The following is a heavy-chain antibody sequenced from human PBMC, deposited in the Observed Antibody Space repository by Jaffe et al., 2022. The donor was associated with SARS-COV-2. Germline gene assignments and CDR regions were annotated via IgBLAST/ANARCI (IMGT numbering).Heavy chain of an antibody. D-gene: IGHD2-15*01. CDR1: GGSVSSSSYY. CDR2: IYHSGST. CDR3: ARRGGYCGGGSCYSIDN. Sequence: QLQLQESGPGLVKPSETLSVTCTVSGGSVSSSSYYWVWIRQPPGKGLEWIGSIYHSGSTYYNPSLKSRVTISLDTSNNQFSLKVTSVTAADTAVYSCARRGGYCGGGSCYSIDNWGQGTLVTVSS. J-gene: IGHJ4*02. V-gene: IGHV4-39*01.